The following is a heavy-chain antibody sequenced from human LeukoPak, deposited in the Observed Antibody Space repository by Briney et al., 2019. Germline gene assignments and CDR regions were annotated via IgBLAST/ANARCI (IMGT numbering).Heavy chain of an antibody. CDR3: ARSLRGGYYFTGDY. CDR2: IYLSGRT. V-gene: IGHV4-39*01. CDR1: GGSIRSSSDY. Sequence: PSETLSLTCTVSGGSIRSSSDYWGWIRQPPGKGLEWIGSIYLSGRTYYNPSLKSRVTISVDTSKNQLSLRLNSVTAADTAVYYCARSLRGGYYFTGDYWGQGTLVTVSS. J-gene: IGHJ4*02. D-gene: IGHD3-22*01.